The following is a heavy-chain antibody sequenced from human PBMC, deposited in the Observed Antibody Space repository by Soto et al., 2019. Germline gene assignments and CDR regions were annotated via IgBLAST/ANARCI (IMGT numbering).Heavy chain of an antibody. D-gene: IGHD2-21*01. Sequence: VGSLRLSCASSVFTFSAYWMSCVRQAPGKWLEWVANIRQDGGEQNSVDSVKGRFTVSRDNAKNSVYLQMNGPRAEDTAVYYCASEFGENLKFFDYWGQGTLVTVSS. V-gene: IGHV3-7*01. J-gene: IGHJ4*02. CDR3: ASEFGENLKFFDY. CDR2: IRQDGGEQ. CDR1: VFTFSAYW.